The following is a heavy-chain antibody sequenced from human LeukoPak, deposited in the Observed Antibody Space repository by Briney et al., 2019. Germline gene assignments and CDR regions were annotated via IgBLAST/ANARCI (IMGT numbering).Heavy chain of an antibody. CDR2: IKQDGSEK. V-gene: IGHV3-7*01. CDR3: ARGGSPVQYYYYYGMDV. CDR1: GFTFSSYW. D-gene: IGHD1-26*01. J-gene: IGHJ6*02. Sequence: PGGSLRLSCAASGFTFSSYWMSWVRQAPGKGLEWVANIKQDGSEKYYVDSVKGRFTISRDNAKNSLYLQMNSLRAEDTAVYYCARGGSPVQYYYYYGMDVWGQGTTVTVSS.